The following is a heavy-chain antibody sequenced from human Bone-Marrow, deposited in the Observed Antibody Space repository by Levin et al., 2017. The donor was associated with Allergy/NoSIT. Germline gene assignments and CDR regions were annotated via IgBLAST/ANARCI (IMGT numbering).Heavy chain of an antibody. J-gene: IGHJ3*01. CDR3: AADPSGNSGPAYL. V-gene: IGHV1-58*02. CDR1: GFTFNTAA. Sequence: SVKVSCKASGFTFNTAAIHWVRQAPGQRLEWIGWIAFGSGNTRYAQKFQERVTFTRDMSTSTAYMDVRSLKFEDTAIYYCAADPSGNSGPAYLWGQGTMVIVSS. CDR2: IAFGSGNT. D-gene: IGHD5-12*01.